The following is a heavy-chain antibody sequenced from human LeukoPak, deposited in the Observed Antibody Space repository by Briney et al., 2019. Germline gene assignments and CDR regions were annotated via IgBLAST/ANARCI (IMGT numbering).Heavy chain of an antibody. V-gene: IGHV1-69*13. CDR1: GGTFSSYA. CDR2: IIPIFGTA. Sequence: ASVKVSCKASGGTFSSYAISWVRQAPGQGLEWMGGIIPIFGTANYAQKFQGRVTITADESTSTAYMELSSLRSEDTAVYYCARKISGGSAGIYDAFDIWGQGTAVTVSS. J-gene: IGHJ3*02. D-gene: IGHD2-15*01. CDR3: ARKISGGSAGIYDAFDI.